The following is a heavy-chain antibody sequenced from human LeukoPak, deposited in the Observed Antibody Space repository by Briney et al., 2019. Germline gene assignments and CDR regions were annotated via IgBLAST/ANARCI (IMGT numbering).Heavy chain of an antibody. CDR1: GGSFSGYY. J-gene: IGHJ2*01. V-gene: IGHV4-34*01. CDR2: INHSGST. Sequence: SETLSLTCAVYGGSFSGYYWSWIRQPPGKGLEWIGEINHSGSTNYNPSLKSRVTISVDTSKNQFSLKLSSVTAADTAVYYCARVAAGGIHWYFDLWGRGTLVTVSS. CDR3: ARVAAGGIHWYFDL. D-gene: IGHD1-26*01.